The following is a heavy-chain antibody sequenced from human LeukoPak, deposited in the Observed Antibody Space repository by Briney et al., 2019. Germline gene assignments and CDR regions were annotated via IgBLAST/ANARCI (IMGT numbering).Heavy chain of an antibody. D-gene: IGHD3-10*01. J-gene: IGHJ3*01. CDR1: GYTFADNH. V-gene: IGHV1-2*02. CDR3: AREQGRNAFDV. CDR2: ISPNSGVT. Sequence: GASVKVSCKASGYTFADNHMYWIRQAPGQGLECMGWISPNSGVTNYAQKFQGRITMTGDTSISTGYMELSSLRSDDTAVYYCAREQGRNAFDVWGQGTMVTVSS.